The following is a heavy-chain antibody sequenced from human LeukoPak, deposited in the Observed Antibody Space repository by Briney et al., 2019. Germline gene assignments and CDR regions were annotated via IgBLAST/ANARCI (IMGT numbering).Heavy chain of an antibody. D-gene: IGHD3/OR15-3a*01. Sequence: GGSLRLSCAASGFTFNTYWMSWVREAPGKGLEWVANIKEDESEKYYVDSVKGRFTISRDNAKNSLYLQMNSLRAEDTVMYYCARVRTLWTYYGMDVWGQGTTVTVSS. CDR1: GFTFNTYW. CDR3: ARVRTLWTYYGMDV. J-gene: IGHJ6*02. CDR2: IKEDESEK. V-gene: IGHV3-7*01.